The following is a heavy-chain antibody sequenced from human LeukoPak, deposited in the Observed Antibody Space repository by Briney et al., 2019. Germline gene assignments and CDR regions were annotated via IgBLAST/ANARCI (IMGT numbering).Heavy chain of an antibody. J-gene: IGHJ4*02. D-gene: IGHD3-22*01. CDR2: IYYSGCT. CDR3: TRPPSGGYYYDSSGYYYYFDY. V-gene: IGHV4-59*08. CDR1: GGSISSYY. Sequence: TSETLSLTCTVSGGSISSYYWSWIRQPPGKGLEGIGYIYYSGCTNYNPSLKSRVTISVDTSKNQFALNLSSVTAADTAVYYCTRPPSGGYYYDSSGYYYYFDYWGQGTLVTVSS.